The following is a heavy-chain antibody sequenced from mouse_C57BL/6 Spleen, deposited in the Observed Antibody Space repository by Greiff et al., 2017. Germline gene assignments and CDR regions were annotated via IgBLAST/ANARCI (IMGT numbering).Heavy chain of an antibody. CDR3: ARDGDYYGSSYWYFDV. J-gene: IGHJ1*03. D-gene: IGHD1-1*01. V-gene: IGHV5-6*01. CDR1: GFTFSSYG. Sequence: DVHLVESGGDLVKPGGSLKLSCAASGFTFSSYGMSWVRQTPDKRLEWVATISSGGSYTYYPDSVKGRFTISRDNAKNTLYLQMSSLKSEDTAMYYCARDGDYYGSSYWYFDVWGTGTTVTVSS. CDR2: ISSGGSYT.